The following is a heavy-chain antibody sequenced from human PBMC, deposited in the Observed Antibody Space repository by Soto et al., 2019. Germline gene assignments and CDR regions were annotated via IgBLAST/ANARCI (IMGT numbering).Heavy chain of an antibody. V-gene: IGHV1-69*02. D-gene: IGHD2-15*01. CDR2: ILPMLDIT. J-gene: IGHJ3*02. CDR3: TRGSCSAETFDI. Sequence: QVQLVQSGAEVKKPGSSVKVSCKASGGTFSNYTIIWVRQAPGQGLEWMGRILPMLDITNSAQRFQGRVTITADKSTSTAFLELSSLRSEDTAVYYCTRGSCSAETFDIWGRGTMVTVSS. CDR1: GGTFSNYT.